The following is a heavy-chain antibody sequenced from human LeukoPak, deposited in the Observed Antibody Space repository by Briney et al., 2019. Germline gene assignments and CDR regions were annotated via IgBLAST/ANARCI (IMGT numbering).Heavy chain of an antibody. D-gene: IGHD3-16*02. Sequence: GGSLRLSWAASGFTFSSYAMHWVRQAPGKGLEWVAVISYDGSNKYYADSVKGRFTISRDNSKNTLYLQMNSLRAEDTAVYYCARVSGLRLGELSLYYYGMDVWGQGTTVTVSS. CDR2: ISYDGSNK. V-gene: IGHV3-30-3*01. CDR1: GFTFSSYA. CDR3: ARVSGLRLGELSLYYYGMDV. J-gene: IGHJ6*02.